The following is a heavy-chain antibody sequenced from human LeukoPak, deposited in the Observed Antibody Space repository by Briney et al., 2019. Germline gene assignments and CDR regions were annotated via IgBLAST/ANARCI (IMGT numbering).Heavy chain of an antibody. CDR3: ARGVGYDDTLGSYYGFFDY. D-gene: IGHD3-22*01. CDR2: LYDSGSS. CDR1: GYSISRAYS. Sequence: SETLSLTCSVSGYSISRAYSWGGGRAPPGKGLEGIGSLYDSGSSYYNPSLKSRVTLSVDTSKNELSLQMNSVTAADTAVYFCARGVGYDDTLGSYYGFFDYWGQGTLVAVSS. V-gene: IGHV4-38-2*02. J-gene: IGHJ4*02.